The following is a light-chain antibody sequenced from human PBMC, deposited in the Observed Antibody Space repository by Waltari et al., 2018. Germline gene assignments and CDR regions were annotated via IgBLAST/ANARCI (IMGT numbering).Light chain of an antibody. CDR3: QQYNNWPIT. Sequence: ATLSVSPGERATLSCRASQSVSSNLAWYQQKPGQAPRLLIYGASTRATGIPARFSGSGPGTEFTLTISSLQSEDFAVYYCQQYNNWPITFGQGTRLEIK. V-gene: IGKV3-15*01. CDR1: QSVSSN. CDR2: GAS. J-gene: IGKJ5*01.